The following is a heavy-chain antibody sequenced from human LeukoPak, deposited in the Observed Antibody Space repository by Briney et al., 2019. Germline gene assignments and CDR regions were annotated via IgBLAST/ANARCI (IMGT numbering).Heavy chain of an antibody. Sequence: ASVTVSCTTSRYTFTSYYMNWVRQAPGQGLEWMGMINPSGGSTSYAQKFQGRVTMTRDTSTSTVYMELNSLTSEDTALYYCARDRSPSARYFNYWGQGTLVTVSS. V-gene: IGHV1-46*01. D-gene: IGHD2-15*01. CDR3: ARDRSPSARYFNY. CDR1: RYTFTSYY. J-gene: IGHJ4*02. CDR2: INPSGGST.